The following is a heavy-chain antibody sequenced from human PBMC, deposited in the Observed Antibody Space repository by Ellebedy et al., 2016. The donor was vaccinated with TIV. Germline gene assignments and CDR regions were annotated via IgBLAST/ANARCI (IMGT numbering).Heavy chain of an antibody. CDR1: GFTFISFY. J-gene: IGHJ4*02. Sequence: AASVKVSCKASGFTFISFYMHWMRQAPGQGLEWMGIINPGGDSTTYAQKFQGRVTITRDTSTGTVYMELSSLRSDDTAVYYCAREPNGWYHFDFWGQGTLVTVSS. V-gene: IGHV1-46*01. D-gene: IGHD6-19*01. CDR2: INPGGDST. CDR3: AREPNGWYHFDF.